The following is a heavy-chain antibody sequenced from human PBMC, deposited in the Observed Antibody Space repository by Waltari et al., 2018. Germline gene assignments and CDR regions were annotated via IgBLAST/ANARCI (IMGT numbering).Heavy chain of an antibody. CDR2: IYHSGTT. Sequence: QVQLMESGPGLVRPSETLSLTCNVSGGSITSDYWSWVRQPPGKGLEWFGYIYHSGTTNYNPSLRSRVSISVDTSKTQFSLKLNYVTAADTAGYYCARGHSTGWYLSHWGRGALVTVSS. CDR1: GGSITSDY. J-gene: IGHJ1*01. V-gene: IGHV4-59*01. CDR3: ARGHSTGWYLSH. D-gene: IGHD6-19*01.